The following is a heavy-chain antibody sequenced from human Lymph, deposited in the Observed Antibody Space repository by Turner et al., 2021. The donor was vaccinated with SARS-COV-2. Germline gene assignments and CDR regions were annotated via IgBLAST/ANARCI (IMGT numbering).Heavy chain of an antibody. Sequence: QLQLQESGPGLVKPSETLSLTRTVSGGSISSSSNYWGWIRQPPGRGLEWIGHIYDSGSNYYNPSLKSRVTISVDTSKNQFSLKLSSVTAADTAVYYCARLVRRAEYYFDYWGQGTLVTVSS. V-gene: IGHV4-39*01. CDR3: ARLVRRAEYYFDY. J-gene: IGHJ4*02. D-gene: IGHD3-10*01. CDR2: IYDSGSN. CDR1: GGSISSSSNY.